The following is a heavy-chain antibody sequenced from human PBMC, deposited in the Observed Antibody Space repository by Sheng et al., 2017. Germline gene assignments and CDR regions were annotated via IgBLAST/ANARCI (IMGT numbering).Heavy chain of an antibody. CDR3: ARDLGYIYGYHYYDP. CDR2: IIPIFRSP. D-gene: IGHD5-18*01. CDR1: GDSFSDHA. J-gene: IGHJ5*02. V-gene: IGHV1-69*13. Sequence: QVQLVQSGAEVKTPGSSVKVSCKTYGDSFSDHAISWVRQAPGQGLEWMGGIIPIFRSPTYAQKFQGRVTITADESTTTAYMEMSSLTSDDTGIYYCARDLGYIYGYHYYDPWGQGTLVTVTS.